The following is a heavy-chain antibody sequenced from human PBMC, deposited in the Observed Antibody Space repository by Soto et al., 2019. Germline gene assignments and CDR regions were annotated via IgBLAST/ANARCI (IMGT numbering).Heavy chain of an antibody. CDR1: GCTFSSYG. CDR3: ARDEPGIAAAGMFY. CDR2: IWYDGSNK. D-gene: IGHD6-13*01. J-gene: IGHJ4*02. V-gene: IGHV3-33*01. Sequence: SLSLSCAASGCTFSSYGMHWIRQAPGKGLEWVAVIWYDGSNKYYADSVKGRFTISRDNSKNTLYLQMNSLRAEDTAVYYCARDEPGIAAAGMFYWGQGTLVTVFS.